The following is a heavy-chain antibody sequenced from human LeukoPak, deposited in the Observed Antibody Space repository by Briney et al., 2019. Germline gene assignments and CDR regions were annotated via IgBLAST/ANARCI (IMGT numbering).Heavy chain of an antibody. J-gene: IGHJ4*02. CDR2: ISYSGIA. Sequence: SETLSLTCTVSGGSIIINNYYWGWIRQSPGKGLECIGKISYSGIAYYSPSLSGRVTMSVDTSKNQFSLRLSSVTAADTGVYYCARLTDYWGQGILVTVSS. CDR1: GGSIIINNYY. CDR3: ARLTDY. V-gene: IGHV4-39*01.